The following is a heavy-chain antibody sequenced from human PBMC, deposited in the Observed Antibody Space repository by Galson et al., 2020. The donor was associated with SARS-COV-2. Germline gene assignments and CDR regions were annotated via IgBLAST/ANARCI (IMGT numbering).Heavy chain of an antibody. J-gene: IGHJ4*02. CDR1: RASISGSDDY. V-gene: IGHV4-30-4*01. CDR2: IYYNGRA. CDR3: ARVNDDHTGHYYVSYDS. D-gene: IGHD3-9*01. Sequence: ETSETLSLTCTVSRASISGSDDYWTWIRQPPGKGLEWLGYIYYNGRAYYNPSLKSRVTISVDTSKNQFSLKLTSVTAADTAVYYCARVNDDHTGHYYVSYDSWGRGTLVTVSS.